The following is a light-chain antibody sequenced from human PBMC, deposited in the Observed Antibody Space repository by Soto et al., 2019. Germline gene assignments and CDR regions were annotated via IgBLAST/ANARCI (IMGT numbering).Light chain of an antibody. J-gene: IGLJ1*01. CDR3: SSYTSSSTPYV. Sequence: QSALTQPASVSGSPGQPITISCTGTSSDVGGYNYVSWYQQHPGKAPKLMIYDVSNRPSGVSNRFSGSRSGNTASLTISGLQAEDEGDYYCSSYTSSSTPYVFGTGPKVTVL. CDR1: SSDVGGYNY. V-gene: IGLV2-14*01. CDR2: DVS.